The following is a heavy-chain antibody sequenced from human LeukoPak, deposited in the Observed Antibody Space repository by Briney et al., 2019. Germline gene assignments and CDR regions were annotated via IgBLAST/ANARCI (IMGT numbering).Heavy chain of an antibody. Sequence: SETLSLTCTVSGGSISSGDYYWSWIRQPPGKGLEWIGYIYYSGSTYYNPSLKSRVTISVDTSKNQFSLKLSSVTAADTAVYYCARDPSKRSYHCLYGMDVWGQGTTVTVSS. J-gene: IGHJ6*02. V-gene: IGHV4-30-4*01. CDR1: GGSISSGDYY. D-gene: IGHD1-26*01. CDR3: ARDPSKRSYHCLYGMDV. CDR2: IYYSGST.